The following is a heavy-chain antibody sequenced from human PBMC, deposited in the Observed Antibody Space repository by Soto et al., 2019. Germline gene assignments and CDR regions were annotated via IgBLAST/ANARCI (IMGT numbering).Heavy chain of an antibody. D-gene: IGHD4-17*01. Sequence: SETLSLTCAVSGGSISSGGYSWSWIRQPPGKGLEWIGYIYHSGSTYYNPSLKSRVTISVDRSKNQFSLKLSSVTAADTAVYYCARGVPVRFEYWGQGTLVTVSS. CDR1: GGSISSGGYS. J-gene: IGHJ4*02. CDR2: IYHSGST. CDR3: ARGVPVRFEY. V-gene: IGHV4-30-2*01.